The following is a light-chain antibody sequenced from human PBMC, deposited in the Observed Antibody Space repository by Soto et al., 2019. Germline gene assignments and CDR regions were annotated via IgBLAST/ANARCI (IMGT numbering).Light chain of an antibody. CDR1: QSISSW. CDR2: TAS. Sequence: DIQMTQSPSTLSASVGDRVTITCRASQSISSWLAWYQQKPGKAPKLLIYTASSLESGVPSRFSGSGSGTEFTLTISSLQPDDFATYYCQQYNSYCTFGQGNKV. CDR3: QQYNSYCT. J-gene: IGKJ1*01. V-gene: IGKV1-5*03.